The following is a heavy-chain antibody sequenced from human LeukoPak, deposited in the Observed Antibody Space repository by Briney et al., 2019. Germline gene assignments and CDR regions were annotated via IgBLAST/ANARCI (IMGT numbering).Heavy chain of an antibody. V-gene: IGHV4-4*07. CDR2: LYTNGTD. CDR3: ARLLGSSGYAGDWYFDL. D-gene: IGHD3-22*01. CDR1: GASITRYY. Sequence: SETLSLTCSVSGASITRYYWTWIRQPVGKGLEWFGRLYTNGTDNYNPSLRSRVTMSRDTSRNQFSLKLTSVTAADTAVYYCARLLGSSGYAGDWYFDLWGPGALVTVSS. J-gene: IGHJ2*01.